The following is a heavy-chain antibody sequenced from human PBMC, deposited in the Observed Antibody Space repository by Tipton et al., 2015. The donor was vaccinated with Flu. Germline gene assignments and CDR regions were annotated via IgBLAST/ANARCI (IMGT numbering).Heavy chain of an antibody. CDR2: IYPGDSDT. V-gene: IGHV5-51*01. D-gene: IGHD2-15*01. CDR3: ARVVVVAATGWFDP. CDR1: GYSFTSYW. Sequence: QLVQSGAEVKKPGESLKISCKGSGYSFTSYWIGWVRQMPGKGLEWMGIIYPGDSDTRYSPTFQGQVTISADKSISTAYLQWSSLRPSATAMYYCARVVVVAATGWFDPWGQGTLVTVSS. J-gene: IGHJ5*02.